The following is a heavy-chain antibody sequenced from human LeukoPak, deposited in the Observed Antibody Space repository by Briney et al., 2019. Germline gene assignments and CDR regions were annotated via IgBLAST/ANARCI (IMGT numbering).Heavy chain of an antibody. D-gene: IGHD2-2*01. CDR1: GFTFGDYA. Sequence: GGSLRLSCTASGFTFGDYAMSWFRQAPGKGLEWVGFIRSKAYGGTTEYAASVKGRFTIPRDDSKSIAYLQMNSLKTEDTAVYYCTRDREVGRYYYYYYYMDVWGKGTTVTVSS. V-gene: IGHV3-49*03. J-gene: IGHJ6*03. CDR2: IRSKAYGGTT. CDR3: TRDREVGRYYYYYYYMDV.